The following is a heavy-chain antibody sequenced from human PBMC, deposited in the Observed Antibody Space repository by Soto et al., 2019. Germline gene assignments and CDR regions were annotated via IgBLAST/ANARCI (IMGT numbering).Heavy chain of an antibody. CDR1: GFTFSSYA. V-gene: IGHV3-30-3*01. D-gene: IGHD1-7*01. CDR3: ARELMELAHPLLYDY. CDR2: ISYDGSNK. J-gene: IGHJ4*02. Sequence: QVQLVESGGGVVQPGRSLRLSCAASGFTFSSYAMHWVRQAPGKGLEWVAVISYDGSNKYYADSVKGRFTIARDNSKNTLYLQMNSLRAEDTAVYYCARELMELAHPLLYDYWGQGTLVTVSS.